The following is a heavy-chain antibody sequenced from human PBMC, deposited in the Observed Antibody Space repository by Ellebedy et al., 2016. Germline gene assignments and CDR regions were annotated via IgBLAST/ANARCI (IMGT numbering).Heavy chain of an antibody. CDR3: ARGLGPRGTWHIDF. CDR2: SAYNGD. J-gene: IGHJ4*02. V-gene: IGHV3-30*04. D-gene: IGHD7-27*01. Sequence: GESLKISCTASGFTFKSFSMHWVRQVPGKGLEWVAVSAYNGDFYEDSVRGRFTVSRDNSKNTLYLQMSNLRSEDTAVYRCARGLGPRGTWHIDFWGQGNLVTVSS. CDR1: GFTFKSFS.